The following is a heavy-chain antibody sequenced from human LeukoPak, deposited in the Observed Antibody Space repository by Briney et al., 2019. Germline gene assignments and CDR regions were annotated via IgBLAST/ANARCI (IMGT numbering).Heavy chain of an antibody. CDR3: AKDVTGSGRYSDY. V-gene: IGHV3-23*01. CDR2: INANGVST. CDR1: GFTFSNYG. D-gene: IGHD3-10*01. Sequence: PGGSLRLSCAASGFTFSNYGMSWVRQSPGKGLEWVSSINANGVSTDYADSVKGRFSISRDNSKNTLYLQMNSLRAEDTAVYYCAKDVTGSGRYSDYWGQGTLVTVSS. J-gene: IGHJ4*02.